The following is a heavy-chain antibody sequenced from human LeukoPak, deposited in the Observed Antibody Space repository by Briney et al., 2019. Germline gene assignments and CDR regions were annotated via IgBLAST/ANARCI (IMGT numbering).Heavy chain of an antibody. D-gene: IGHD6-13*01. V-gene: IGHV1-69*13. CDR1: GGTFSSYA. CDR3: ASAPRYSSSWPNNWFDP. CDR2: IIPIFGTA. Sequence: SVKVSCKASGGTFSSYAISWVRQAPGQGLEWMGEIIPIFGTANYAQKFQGRVTITADESTSTAYMELSSLRSEDTAVYFCASAPRYSSSWPNNWFDPWGQGTLVTVSS. J-gene: IGHJ5*02.